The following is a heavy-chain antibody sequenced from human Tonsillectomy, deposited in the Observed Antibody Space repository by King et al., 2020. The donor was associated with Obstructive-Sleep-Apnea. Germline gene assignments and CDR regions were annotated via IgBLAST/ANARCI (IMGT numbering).Heavy chain of an antibody. J-gene: IGHJ4*02. Sequence: QLVQSGAEVKKPGASVRISCKASGYTFNSYYIHWVRQAPGQGLEWIGIISPSRGTTSHAQKFQGRVTMTRDTSTTTVYMELSSLTSEDTAMYCCATVTVAGGLDYWGQGTLVSVSS. CDR3: ATVTVAGGLDY. V-gene: IGHV1-46*02. CDR2: ISPSRGTT. CDR1: GYTFNSYY. D-gene: IGHD6-19*01.